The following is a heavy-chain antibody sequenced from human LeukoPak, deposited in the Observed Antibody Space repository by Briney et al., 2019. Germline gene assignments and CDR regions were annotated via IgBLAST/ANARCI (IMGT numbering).Heavy chain of an antibody. V-gene: IGHV3-74*01. CDR2: INHDGSTT. CDR3: VRDRFYAMDV. J-gene: IGHJ6*02. CDR1: GFTFSSSW. Sequence: GGSLRLSCAASGFTFSSSWMHWVRQAPGKGLVWASRINHDGSTTNYVDSVKGRFTISRDNAKNTLYLQMNSLRAEDTAVFYCVRDRFYAMDVWGQGTTVTVSS.